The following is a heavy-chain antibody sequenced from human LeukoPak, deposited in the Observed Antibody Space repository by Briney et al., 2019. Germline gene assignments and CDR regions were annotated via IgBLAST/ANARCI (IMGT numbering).Heavy chain of an antibody. J-gene: IGHJ6*04. Sequence: GGSLRHSCAASGFTFISYAMHWVRQAPGKGLEWVAVISYDGSNKYYADSVKGRFTISRDNSKNTLYLQMNSLRAEDTAVYYCARDPFIVATILRSHYYYGMDVWGKGTTVTVSS. CDR3: ARDPFIVATILRSHYYYGMDV. CDR1: GFTFISYA. CDR2: ISYDGSNK. V-gene: IGHV3-30*04. D-gene: IGHD5-12*01.